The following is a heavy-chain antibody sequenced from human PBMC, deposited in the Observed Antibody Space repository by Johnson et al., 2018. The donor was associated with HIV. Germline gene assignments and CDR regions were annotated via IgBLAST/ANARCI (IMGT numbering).Heavy chain of an antibody. CDR2: TQYDGSNK. Sequence: RQAPGKGLEWVAFTQYDGSNKYYADSMKGRFTISRDNSKNSLYLQMNSLRPEDTALYYCARGASPYYDILTGAGAFDIWGQGTMVTVSS. J-gene: IGHJ3*02. CDR3: ARGASPYYDILTGAGAFDI. D-gene: IGHD3-9*01. V-gene: IGHV3-30*02.